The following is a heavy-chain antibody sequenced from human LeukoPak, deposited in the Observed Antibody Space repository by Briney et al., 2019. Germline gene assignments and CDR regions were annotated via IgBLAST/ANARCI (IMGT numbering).Heavy chain of an antibody. CDR2: IYYRGST. CDR3: ARERTYYFDY. Sequence: SQTLSLTCTVSGGSISSGDYYWSWIRQPPGQGLEWIGYIYYRGSTCYNPSLKSRVIISVDTSKNQFSLKLSSMTAADTAVYYCARERTYYFDYWGQGTQVTVSS. V-gene: IGHV4-30-4*01. J-gene: IGHJ4*02. CDR1: GGSISSGDYY.